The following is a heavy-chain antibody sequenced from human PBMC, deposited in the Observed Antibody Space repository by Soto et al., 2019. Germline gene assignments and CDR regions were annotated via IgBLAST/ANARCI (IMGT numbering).Heavy chain of an antibody. Sequence: SLRLSCAASGFTFDDYAMHWVRQAPGKGLEWVSGISWNSGSIGYADSVKGRFTISRDNAKNSLYLQMNSLRAEDTALYYCAKVGSGDTAMGYYGSGSYGSGYFDYWGQGTLVTVS. CDR3: AKVGSGDTAMGYYGSGSYGSGYFDY. J-gene: IGHJ4*02. CDR2: ISWNSGSI. CDR1: GFTFDDYA. D-gene: IGHD3-10*01. V-gene: IGHV3-9*01.